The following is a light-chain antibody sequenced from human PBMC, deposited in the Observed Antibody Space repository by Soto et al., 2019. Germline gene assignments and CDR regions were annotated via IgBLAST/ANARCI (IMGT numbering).Light chain of an antibody. CDR2: EAT. CDR3: NSYTITSPYV. J-gene: IGLJ1*01. V-gene: IGLV2-14*01. Sequence: QSALTQPASMSGSPGQSITISCTGTSSDIGRYNFVSWYQHHPGKAPKLIIYEATKRPSGVSYRFSGSKSGNTASLTISGLQAEDEADYYCNSYTITSPYVFGTGTKLTVL. CDR1: SSDIGRYNF.